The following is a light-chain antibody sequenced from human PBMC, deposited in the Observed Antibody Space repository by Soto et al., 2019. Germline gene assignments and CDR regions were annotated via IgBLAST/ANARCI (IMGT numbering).Light chain of an antibody. J-gene: IGKJ1*01. V-gene: IGKV1-5*01. CDR3: QQYHSYPWT. CDR1: QSVSNW. CDR2: DAS. Sequence: DIQMTQSPSTLSASVGDRVTITCRASQSVSNWLAWYQQKPGKAPKFLMFDASTLESGVPSRFSGSGSGTEFTLTISSLQPDYFATYHCQQYHSYPWTFGQGTTVEIK.